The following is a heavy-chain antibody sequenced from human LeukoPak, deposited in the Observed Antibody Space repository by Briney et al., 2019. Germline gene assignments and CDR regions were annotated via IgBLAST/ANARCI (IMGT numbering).Heavy chain of an antibody. CDR1: GGPISSSSYY. J-gene: IGHJ4*02. CDR3: ARVADDSSGYYFFDY. V-gene: IGHV4-39*07. D-gene: IGHD3-22*01. CDR2: IYYSGST. Sequence: SETLSLTCTVSGGPISSSSYYWGWIRQPPGKGLEWIGSIYYSGSTYYNPSLKSRVTISVDTSKNQFSLKLSSVTAADTAVYYCARVADDSSGYYFFDYWGQGTLVTVSS.